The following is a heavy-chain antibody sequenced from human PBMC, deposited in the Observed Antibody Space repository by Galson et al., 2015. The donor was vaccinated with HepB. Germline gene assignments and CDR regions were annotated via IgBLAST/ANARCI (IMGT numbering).Heavy chain of an antibody. D-gene: IGHD3-3*01. Sequence: SVKVSCKASGCTFSSYAISWVRQAPGQGLEWMGGIIPIFGTANYAQKFQGRVTITADESTSTAYMELSSLRSEDTAVYYCARVAYYDFWSGYNWFDPWGQGTLVTVSS. CDR3: ARVAYYDFWSGYNWFDP. CDR1: GCTFSSYA. V-gene: IGHV1-69*13. J-gene: IGHJ5*02. CDR2: IIPIFGTA.